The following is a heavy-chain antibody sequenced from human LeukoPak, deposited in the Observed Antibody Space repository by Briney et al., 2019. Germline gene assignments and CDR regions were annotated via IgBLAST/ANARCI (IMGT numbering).Heavy chain of an antibody. CDR3: ASSTYYYDSSGSSGHY. D-gene: IGHD3-22*01. CDR1: GYSISSGYY. Sequence: SETLSLTCTVSGYSISSGYYWGWIRQPPGQGLEWIGSIYHSGSTYYNPSLKSRVTISVDTSKNQFSLKLSSVTAADTAVYYCASSTYYYDSSGSSGHYWGQGTLVTVSS. CDR2: IYHSGST. J-gene: IGHJ4*02. V-gene: IGHV4-38-2*02.